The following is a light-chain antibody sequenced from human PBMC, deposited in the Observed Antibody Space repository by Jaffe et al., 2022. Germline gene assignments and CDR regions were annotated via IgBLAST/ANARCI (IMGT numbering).Light chain of an antibody. V-gene: IGLV2-11*01. CDR2: AVS. CDR3: CSYEGTYV. CDR1: SIDIARSDY. Sequence: QSALTQPHSVSGSPGQSVTISCTGTSIDIARSDYVSWYQQHSGKAPRLIIFAVSQRPSGVPDRFSGSRSGTTASLTISGLQPDDEADYYCCSYEGTYVFGSGTKVSVL. J-gene: IGLJ1*01.